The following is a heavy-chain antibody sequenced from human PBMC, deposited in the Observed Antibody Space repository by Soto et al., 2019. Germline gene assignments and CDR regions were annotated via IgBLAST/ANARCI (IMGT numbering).Heavy chain of an antibody. Sequence: QVQLVESGGGLVKPGGSLRLSCAASGFTFSDYYMSWIRQAPGKGLEWVSYISRSATTMYYADSVKGRFTISRDNAKSSLSLQMHSLSAEDTAVYDCARGRGEQLVPHFDYWGQGTLVTVSS. V-gene: IGHV3-11*01. CDR2: ISRSATTM. J-gene: IGHJ4*02. D-gene: IGHD6-6*01. CDR3: ARGRGEQLVPHFDY. CDR1: GFTFSDYY.